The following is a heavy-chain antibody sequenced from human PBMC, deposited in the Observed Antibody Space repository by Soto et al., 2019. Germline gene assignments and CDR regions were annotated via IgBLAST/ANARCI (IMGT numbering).Heavy chain of an antibody. CDR2: SSNSGTFS. V-gene: IGHV3-11*06. J-gene: IGHJ4*02. D-gene: IGHD1-1*01. CDR3: ARSGDNYNRLDY. CDR1: GFTFSDYY. Sequence: QVQLVESGGGLVKPGGSLRLSCEGSGFTFSDYYISWIRQAPGKGLEWISYSSNSGTFSRYADSVKGRFSISGDNTKNLLYLQMNSLRAEDTAVYYCARSGDNYNRLDYWGQGTPVTVSS.